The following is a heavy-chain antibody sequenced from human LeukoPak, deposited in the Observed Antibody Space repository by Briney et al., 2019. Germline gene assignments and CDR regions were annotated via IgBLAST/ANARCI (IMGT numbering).Heavy chain of an antibody. CDR2: IIPIFGTA. CDR1: GGTFSSYA. D-gene: IGHD1-14*01. J-gene: IGHJ6*03. V-gene: IGHV1-69*13. CDR3: ARDRNVPYYYYYMDV. Sequence: SVKVSCKASGGTFSSYAISWVRQAPRQGLEWMGGIIPIFGTANYAQKFQGRVTITADESTSTAYMELSSLRSEDTAVYYCARDRNVPYYYYYMDVWGKGTTVTVSS.